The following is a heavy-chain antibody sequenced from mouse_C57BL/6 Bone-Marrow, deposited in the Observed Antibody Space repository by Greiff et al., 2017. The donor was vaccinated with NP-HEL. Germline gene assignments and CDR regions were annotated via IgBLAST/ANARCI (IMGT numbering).Heavy chain of an antibody. Sequence: EVKLMESGPGLVKPSQSLSLTCSVTGYSITSGYYWNWIRQFPGNKLEWMGYISYDGSNNYNPSLKNRISITRDTSKNQFFLKLNSVTTEDTATYYCARDRSYYYGSTHWYFDVWGTGTTVTVSS. D-gene: IGHD1-1*01. CDR3: ARDRSYYYGSTHWYFDV. CDR2: ISYDGSN. J-gene: IGHJ1*03. CDR1: GYSITSGYY. V-gene: IGHV3-6*01.